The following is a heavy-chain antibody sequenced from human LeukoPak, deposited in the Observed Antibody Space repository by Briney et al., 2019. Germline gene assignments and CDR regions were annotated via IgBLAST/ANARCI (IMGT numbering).Heavy chain of an antibody. CDR2: IWYDGSNK. J-gene: IGHJ3*02. Sequence: GGSLRLSCAASGFTFITYTMHWVRQAPGKGLEWVAVIWYDGSNKYYADSVKGRFTISRDNSKNTLYLQMNSLRAEDTAVYYCARDKGGAFDIWGQGTMVTVSS. CDR3: ARDKGGAFDI. V-gene: IGHV3-33*08. CDR1: GFTFITYT.